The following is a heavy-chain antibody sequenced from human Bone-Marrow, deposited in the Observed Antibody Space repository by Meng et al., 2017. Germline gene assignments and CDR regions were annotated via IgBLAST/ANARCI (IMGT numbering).Heavy chain of an antibody. V-gene: IGHV3-49*03. Sequence: GESLKISCTASGFTFGDYAMSWFRQAPGKGLEWVGFIRSKAYGGTTEYAASVKGRFTISRDDSKSIAYLQMNSLKTEGTAVYYCTRGNYDILTGYYKFDYWGQGTLVTVSS. CDR3: TRGNYDILTGYYKFDY. CDR1: GFTFGDYA. D-gene: IGHD3-9*01. CDR2: IRSKAYGGTT. J-gene: IGHJ4*02.